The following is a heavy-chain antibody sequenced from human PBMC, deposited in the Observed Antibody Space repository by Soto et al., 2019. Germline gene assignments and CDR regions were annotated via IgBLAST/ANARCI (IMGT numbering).Heavy chain of an antibody. CDR2: FYSTGKI. Sequence: QVQLQESGPGLVKPSETLSLTCTVSGGSINSYYWCWVRQPAGKGLEWIGRFYSTGKINYSPSLKSRLTMSADTSRNQFSLNLTSVTAADTAVYYCARCGLDYGMDVWGQGTTVTVSS. CDR1: GGSINSYY. CDR3: ARCGLDYGMDV. J-gene: IGHJ6*02. V-gene: IGHV4-4*07. D-gene: IGHD3-16*01.